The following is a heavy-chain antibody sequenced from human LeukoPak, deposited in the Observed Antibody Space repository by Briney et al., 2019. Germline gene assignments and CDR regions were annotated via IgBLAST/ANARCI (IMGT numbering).Heavy chain of an antibody. CDR2: SRNKANSYTT. J-gene: IGHJ4*02. Sequence: GGSLRVSCAASGITSSDHYMDWVRQAPGKGLEWVGRSRNKANSYTTDYAASVRGRFTISRDDSENSLFLQMNSLRAEDTAVYYCAGLYGSGSYYLQGVDYWGQGTLVTVSS. V-gene: IGHV3-72*01. CDR3: AGLYGSGSYYLQGVDY. CDR1: GITSSDHY. D-gene: IGHD3-10*01.